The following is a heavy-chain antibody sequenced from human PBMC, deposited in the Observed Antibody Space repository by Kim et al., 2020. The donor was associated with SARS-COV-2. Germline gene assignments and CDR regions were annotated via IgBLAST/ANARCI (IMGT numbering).Heavy chain of an antibody. V-gene: IGHV1-8*01. J-gene: IGHJ5*02. D-gene: IGHD5-12*01. CDR3: ARGRIVATTTGWFDP. Sequence: QKFQGGVTMTRNTSISTAYMELSSLRSEDTAVYYCARGRIVATTTGWFDPWGQGTLVTVSS.